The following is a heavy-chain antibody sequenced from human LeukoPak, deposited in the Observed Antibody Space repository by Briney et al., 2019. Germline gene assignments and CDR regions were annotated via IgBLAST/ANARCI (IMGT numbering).Heavy chain of an antibody. CDR2: IYYSGST. J-gene: IGHJ4*02. V-gene: IGHV4-39*01. D-gene: IGHD6-19*01. CDR1: GGSISSSSYY. Sequence: PSETLSLTCTVSGGSISSSSYYWGWIRQPPGKGLEWIGSIYYSGSTYYNPSLKSRVTISVDTSKNQFSLKLSSVTAADTAVYYCARLNTPWLAVYWGQGTLVTVSS. CDR3: ARLNTPWLAVY.